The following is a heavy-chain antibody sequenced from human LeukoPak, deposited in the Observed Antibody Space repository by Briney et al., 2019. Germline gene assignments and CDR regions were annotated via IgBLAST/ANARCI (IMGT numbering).Heavy chain of an antibody. CDR2: ISAYNGNT. D-gene: IGHD3-10*01. CDR1: GYTFTSYG. V-gene: IGHV1-18*01. CDR3: ARVRITMVRGVIKD. J-gene: IGHJ4*02. Sequence: GASVKVSCKASGYTFTSYGISWVRQAPGQGLEWMGWISAYNGNTNYAQKLQGRVTMTTDTSTSSAYMELRSLRSDDTAVYYCARVRITMVRGVIKDWGQGTLVTVSS.